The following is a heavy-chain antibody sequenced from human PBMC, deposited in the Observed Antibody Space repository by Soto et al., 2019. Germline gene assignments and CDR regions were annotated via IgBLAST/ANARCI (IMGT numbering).Heavy chain of an antibody. CDR1: GYTFSSYA. CDR2: INAGYGNT. V-gene: IGHV1-3*01. J-gene: IGHJ4*02. D-gene: IGHD7-27*01. Sequence: QVHLVQSGAEVRKPGASVKVSCKASGYTFSSYAMHWVRRAPGQRLAWMGWINAGYGNTKSSQKFQERVTISRDSSASTAYMGLTSLRSEDTAVYYWARDTGDGTFDFWGQGTLVTVSS. CDR3: ARDTGDGTFDF.